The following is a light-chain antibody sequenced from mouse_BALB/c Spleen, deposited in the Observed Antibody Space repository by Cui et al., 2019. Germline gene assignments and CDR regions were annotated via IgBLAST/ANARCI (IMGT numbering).Light chain of an antibody. Sequence: DIVMPQSQKLMSTSVGDRVSVTCKASQNVGTNVAWYQQKPGQSPKALIYSASYRYSGVPDRFTGSGSGTDFTLTISNVQSEDLAEYFCQQYNSYPLTFGAGTKLELK. CDR3: QQYNSYPLT. CDR1: QNVGTN. CDR2: SAS. J-gene: IGKJ5*01. V-gene: IGKV6-15*01.